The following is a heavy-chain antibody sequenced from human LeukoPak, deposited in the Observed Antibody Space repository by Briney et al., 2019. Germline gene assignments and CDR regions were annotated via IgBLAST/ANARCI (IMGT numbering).Heavy chain of an antibody. Sequence: GGSLRLSCAASGFTVSSNYMSWVRQAPGKGLEWVSVIYSGGSTYYADSVKGRFTIPRDNSKNTLYLQMNSLRAEDTAVYYCARDLSRGSYWFDPWGQGTLVTVSS. D-gene: IGHD3-16*01. V-gene: IGHV3-66*01. CDR3: ARDLSRGSYWFDP. CDR2: IYSGGST. CDR1: GFTVSSNY. J-gene: IGHJ5*02.